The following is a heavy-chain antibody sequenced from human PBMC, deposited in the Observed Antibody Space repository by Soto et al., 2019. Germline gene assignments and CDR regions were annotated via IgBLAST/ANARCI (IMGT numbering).Heavy chain of an antibody. D-gene: IGHD4-4*01. CDR2: ISYDGSNK. Sequence: VQLVESGGGVVQPGRSLRLSCAASGFTFSSYAMHWVRQAPGKGLEWVAVISYDGSNKYYADSVKGRFTISRDNSKNTLYLQMNSLRAEDPAVYYCARPLWRDDYNWGYFDLWGRGTLVTVSS. CDR1: GFTFSSYA. CDR3: ARPLWRDDYNWGYFDL. J-gene: IGHJ2*01. V-gene: IGHV3-30-3*01.